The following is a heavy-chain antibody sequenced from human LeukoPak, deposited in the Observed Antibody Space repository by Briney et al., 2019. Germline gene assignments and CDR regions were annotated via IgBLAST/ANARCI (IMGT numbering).Heavy chain of an antibody. Sequence: PSETLSLTCAVSGGSISSSNWWSWVRQPPGKGLEWIGEIYHSGSTNYNPSLKSRVTISVDKSKNQFSLKLSSVTAADTAVYYCARELEVVVAAYDAFDIWGQGTMVTVSS. V-gene: IGHV4-4*02. D-gene: IGHD2-15*01. CDR1: GGSISSSNW. CDR2: IYHSGST. CDR3: ARELEVVVAAYDAFDI. J-gene: IGHJ3*02.